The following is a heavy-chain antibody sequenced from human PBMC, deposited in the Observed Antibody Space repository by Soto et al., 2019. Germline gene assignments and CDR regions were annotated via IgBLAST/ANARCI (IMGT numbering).Heavy chain of an antibody. Sequence: QVQLMQSGAEVKKPGASVKVSCKASGYTFTGYYMHWVRQAPGQGLEWMGWINPNSGGTNYAQKFQGWVTMTRDTSISTAYMELSRLRSDDTAVYYCAREVAAAGTSYGMDVWGQGTTVTVSS. V-gene: IGHV1-2*04. J-gene: IGHJ6*02. CDR2: INPNSGGT. CDR3: AREVAAAGTSYGMDV. D-gene: IGHD6-13*01. CDR1: GYTFTGYY.